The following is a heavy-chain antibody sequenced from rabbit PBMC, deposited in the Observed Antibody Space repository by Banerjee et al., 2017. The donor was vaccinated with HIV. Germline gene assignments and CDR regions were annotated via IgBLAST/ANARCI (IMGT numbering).Heavy chain of an antibody. V-gene: IGHV1S45*01. CDR2: IYAGSSGST. J-gene: IGHJ4*01. Sequence: QEQLEESGGDLVKPEGSLTLTCKASGFDLSSSYYMCWVRQAPGKGLEWIACIYAGSSGSTYYASWAKGRFTISKTSSTTVTLQMTSLTAADTATFFCARGDTSYGYVDLWGPGTLVTVS. CDR1: GFDLSSSYY. D-gene: IGHD6-1*01. CDR3: ARGDTSYGYVDL.